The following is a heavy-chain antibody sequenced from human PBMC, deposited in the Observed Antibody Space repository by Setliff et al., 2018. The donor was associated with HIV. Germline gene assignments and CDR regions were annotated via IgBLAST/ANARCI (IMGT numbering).Heavy chain of an antibody. CDR3: ARMRYFDWIMIDY. J-gene: IGHJ4*02. V-gene: IGHV2-70*16. D-gene: IGHD3-9*01. CDR1: GYSISSGYYW. Sequence: TLSLTCTVSGYSISSGYYWGWIRQPPGKGLEWIARIDWDDNKFYSTSLKTRLTISKDTSKNQVVLTMTNMDPVDTATYYCARMRYFDWIMIDYWGQGTLVTVSS. CDR2: IDWDDNK.